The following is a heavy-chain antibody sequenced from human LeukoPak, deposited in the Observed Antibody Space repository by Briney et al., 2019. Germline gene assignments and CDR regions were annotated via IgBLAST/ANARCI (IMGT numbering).Heavy chain of an antibody. CDR3: ARMGGYSGYAAH. CDR1: GGSISPYY. Sequence: SETLSLTCTVSGGSISPYYWSWIRQSPGKGLEWIGYIYSSGSANYNTSLKSRVTISVDTSKNQFSLKLSSVTAADTAVYYCARMGGYSGYAAHWGQGTLVTVSS. D-gene: IGHD5-12*01. V-gene: IGHV4-59*08. J-gene: IGHJ4*02. CDR2: IYSSGSA.